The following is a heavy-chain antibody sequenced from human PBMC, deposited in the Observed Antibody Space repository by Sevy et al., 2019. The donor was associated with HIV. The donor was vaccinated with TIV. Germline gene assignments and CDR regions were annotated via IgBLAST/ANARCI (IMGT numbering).Heavy chain of an antibody. CDR3: ARVDSCGGDCYFSDY. D-gene: IGHD2-21*01. Sequence: ASVKVSCKASGYTFTSYDVQWVRQAPGQVLEYIGIISPGAGGTNYAQNFQGRVTLTRDTSTTTVYMELSRLRYEDTAVYYCARVDSCGGDCYFSDYWGQGTLVTVSS. V-gene: IGHV1-46*01. J-gene: IGHJ4*02. CDR1: GYTFTSYD. CDR2: ISPGAGGT.